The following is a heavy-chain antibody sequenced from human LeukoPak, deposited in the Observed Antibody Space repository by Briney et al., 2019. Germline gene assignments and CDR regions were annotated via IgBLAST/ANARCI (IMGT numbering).Heavy chain of an antibody. V-gene: IGHV3-15*01. CDR2: VKRKIDGETT. CDR1: GFTFSNAW. J-gene: IGHJ4*02. CDR3: TTDSAAY. Sequence: GGSLRLSCAASGFTFSNAWMTWVRQAPGKGLEWVGRVKRKIDGETTDYAAAVKGRFAISRDDSKNTVYLQMNSLKTGDTALYYCTTDSAAYWGQGTLVTVSS.